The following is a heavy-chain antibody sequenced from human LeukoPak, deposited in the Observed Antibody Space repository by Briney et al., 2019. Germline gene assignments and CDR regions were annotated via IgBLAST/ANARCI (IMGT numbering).Heavy chain of an antibody. CDR2: ISWNSGSI. V-gene: IGHV3-9*01. CDR3: AKGSLGEGSIHPPYDY. D-gene: IGHD3-10*01. CDR1: GFTFDDYA. Sequence: GRSLRLSCAASGFTFDDYAMHWVRQAPGKGLEWVSGISWNSGSIGYADSVKGRFTISRDNAKNSLYLQMNSLRAEDTALYYCAKGSLGEGSIHPPYDYWGQGTLVTVSS. J-gene: IGHJ4*02.